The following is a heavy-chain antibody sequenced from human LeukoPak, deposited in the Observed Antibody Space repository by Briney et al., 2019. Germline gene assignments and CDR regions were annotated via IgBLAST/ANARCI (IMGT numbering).Heavy chain of an antibody. CDR3: ARGHFGVVLDY. CDR2: IRGDSTET. V-gene: IGHV3-21*01. Sequence: GGSLRLSCEGSGFTFSSYSMIWGRQAPGKGLEWVSSIRGDSTETRHADSLMGRFTISRDNAKKSLYLQMNSLRAEDTAVYYCARGHFGVVLDYWGQGTLVTVSS. J-gene: IGHJ4*02. CDR1: GFTFSSYS. D-gene: IGHD3-3*01.